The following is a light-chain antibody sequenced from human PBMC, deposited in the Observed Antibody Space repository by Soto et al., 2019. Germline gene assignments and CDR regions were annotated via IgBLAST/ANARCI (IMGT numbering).Light chain of an antibody. Sequence: EIVLTQSPATLSLSPGERATLSCRASLSVNNYLAWYQQKPGQAPRLLIYDASNRATGIPPRFSGSGSGTDFTLTIDRLEPEDCAVYYFQQRSNWPRTFGQWTKVEIK. V-gene: IGKV3-11*01. CDR2: DAS. CDR1: LSVNNY. CDR3: QQRSNWPRT. J-gene: IGKJ1*01.